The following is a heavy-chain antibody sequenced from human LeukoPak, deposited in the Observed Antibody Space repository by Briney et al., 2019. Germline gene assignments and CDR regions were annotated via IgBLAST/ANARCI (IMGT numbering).Heavy chain of an antibody. J-gene: IGHJ4*02. CDR2: ISGSDDST. Sequence: QSGGSLRLSCAASGFTFSSYAMNWVRQAPGKGLEWVSGISGSDDSTYYADSVKGRFTTSRDIPRNTLYLQMNSLRAEDTAVYYCAKDSGHSSSWYYWGQGTLVTVSS. D-gene: IGHD6-13*01. CDR3: AKDSGHSSSWYY. V-gene: IGHV3-23*01. CDR1: GFTFSSYA.